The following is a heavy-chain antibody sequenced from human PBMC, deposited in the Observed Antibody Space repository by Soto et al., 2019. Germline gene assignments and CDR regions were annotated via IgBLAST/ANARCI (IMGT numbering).Heavy chain of an antibody. CDR1: GGSVSDKTYY. V-gene: IGHV4-61*01. J-gene: IGHJ4*02. CDR3: ARTTAVPNTLRSRYFFDY. Sequence: QVQLQESGPGLLKPSETLSLTCSVSGGSVSDKTYYWSWIRQPPGKRLEWMGYVYYSGTTNYNPSPKSRVTISVDLSKNRFSLRLSSVTTADTALYYCARTTAVPNTLRSRYFFDYWGQGTLVTVSS. D-gene: IGHD4-17*01. CDR2: VYYSGTT.